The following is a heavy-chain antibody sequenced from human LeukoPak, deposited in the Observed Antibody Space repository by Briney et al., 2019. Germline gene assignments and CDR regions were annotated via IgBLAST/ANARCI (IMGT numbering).Heavy chain of an antibody. V-gene: IGHV3-30-3*01. J-gene: IGHJ4*02. CDR3: ARDLNIASYYFDC. Sequence: GGSLRLSCAASGFTFSSYAMPWVRQAPGKGLEWVAVISYDGSNKYYADSVKGRFTISRDNSRNTLYLQMNSLRAEDTAVYYCARDLNIASYYFDCWGQGTLVTVSS. CDR2: ISYDGSNK. CDR1: GFTFSSYA. D-gene: IGHD6-13*01.